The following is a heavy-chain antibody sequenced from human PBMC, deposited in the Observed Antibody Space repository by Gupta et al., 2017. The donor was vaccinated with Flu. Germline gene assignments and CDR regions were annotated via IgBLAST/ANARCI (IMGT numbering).Heavy chain of an antibody. CDR2: IWYDGRNK. CDR3: ARWNLGYCSGTSCHRDALDI. D-gene: IGHD2-2*01. Sequence: GLEWVADIWYDGRNKDYADSVKGRFTISRDNSKNTLYLQMNSLRAEDTAVYYCARWNLGYCSGTSCHRDALDIWGQGTMVTVSS. V-gene: IGHV3-33*01. J-gene: IGHJ3*02.